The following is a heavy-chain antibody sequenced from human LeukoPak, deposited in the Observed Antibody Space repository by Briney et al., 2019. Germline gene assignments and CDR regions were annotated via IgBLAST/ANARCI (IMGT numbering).Heavy chain of an antibody. D-gene: IGHD6-6*01. V-gene: IGHV4-34*01. CDR2: INHSGST. CDR3: ASLQLVLPRYYYYYGMDV. CDR1: GGSFSGYY. Sequence: PSETLSLTCAVYGGSFSGYYWSWIRQPPGKGLEWIGEINHSGSTNYNPSLKSRVTISVDTSKNQFSLKLNSVTAADTAVYYCASLQLVLPRYYYYYGMDVWGQGTTVTVSS. J-gene: IGHJ6*02.